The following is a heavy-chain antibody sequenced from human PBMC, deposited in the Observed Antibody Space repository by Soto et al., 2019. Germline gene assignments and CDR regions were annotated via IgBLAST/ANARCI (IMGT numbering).Heavy chain of an antibody. V-gene: IGHV1-18*01. J-gene: IGHJ6*02. CDR2: INGYNGNT. CDR3: ARMGDVPYYYYGMDV. CDR1: GYTFSRSG. Sequence: QVQLVQSGAEVKKPGASVKVSCKASGYTFSRSGISWVRQAPGQGLEWMGWINGYNGNTNYTQKMQGRITMTTDTPTSTAYMELMSLRSDDTAVYYCARMGDVPYYYYGMDVWGQGTTVIVSS. D-gene: IGHD3-16*01.